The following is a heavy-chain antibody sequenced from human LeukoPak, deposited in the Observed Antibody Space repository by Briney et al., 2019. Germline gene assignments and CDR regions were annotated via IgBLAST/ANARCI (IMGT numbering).Heavy chain of an antibody. Sequence: GGSLRLSCAASGFTFSDYYMSWIRQAPGKGLEWISHISSSGSNIYYADSVKGRFTISRDNAKNSLYLQMNSLRAEDTAVYYCAGASGSTRVVWFDPWGQGTLVTVSS. CDR2: ISSSGSNI. CDR1: GFTFSDYY. CDR3: AGASGSTRVVWFDP. V-gene: IGHV3-11*04. J-gene: IGHJ5*02. D-gene: IGHD5/OR15-5a*01.